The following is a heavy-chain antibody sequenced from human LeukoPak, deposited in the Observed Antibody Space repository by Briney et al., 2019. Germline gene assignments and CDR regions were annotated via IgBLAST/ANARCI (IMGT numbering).Heavy chain of an antibody. Sequence: GASVKVTCKASNYPFTRYGISWVRQAPGQGLEWMGWISGSNGNTNYAQKFQGRVSMTADASTGTAYLELRSLRSDGTAVYYCARSGRGTYYYFDLWGQGTLVTVSS. CDR2: ISGSNGNT. CDR3: ARSGRGTYYYFDL. D-gene: IGHD1-26*01. CDR1: NYPFTRYG. V-gene: IGHV1-18*01. J-gene: IGHJ4*02.